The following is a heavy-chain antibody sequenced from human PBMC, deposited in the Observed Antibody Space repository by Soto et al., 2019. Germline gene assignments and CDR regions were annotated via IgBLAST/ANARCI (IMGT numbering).Heavy chain of an antibody. J-gene: IGHJ4*02. V-gene: IGHV1-18*01. CDR1: GYTFTSYG. D-gene: IGHD1-26*01. CDR3: ARHQVGATGDY. Sequence: QIQLVQSGAEVKKPGASVKVSCKASGYTFTSYGISWVRQAPGQGLEWMGWISAYNGNRNYAQKVQGRVTMTTDTSTNTAYMEVRSLRSDDTAVYYCARHQVGATGDYWGQGTLVTVSS. CDR2: ISAYNGNR.